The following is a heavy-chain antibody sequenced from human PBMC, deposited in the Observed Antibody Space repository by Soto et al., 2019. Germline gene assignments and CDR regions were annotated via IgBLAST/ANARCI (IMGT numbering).Heavy chain of an antibody. CDR3: ALSRCGGDCVGSYSSHYYYGLDV. CDR2: IYWDNDK. D-gene: IGHD2-21*02. V-gene: IGHV2-5*02. CDR1: GFSLTTGGVG. Sequence: QITLKESGPTLVKPTQTLTLTCSFSGFSLTTGGVGVGWIRQPPGKALEWLALIYWDNDKRYSPSLKSRLTVTKDTSKNQVFLIMTNMDPVETATYYCALSRCGGDCVGSYSSHYYYGLDVWGQGTTVTVSS. J-gene: IGHJ6*02.